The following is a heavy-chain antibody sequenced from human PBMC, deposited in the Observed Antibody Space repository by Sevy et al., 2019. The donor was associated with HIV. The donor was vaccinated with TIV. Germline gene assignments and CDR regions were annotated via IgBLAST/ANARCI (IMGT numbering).Heavy chain of an antibody. CDR2: ISSSTSTI. CDR1: GFTFSSYN. V-gene: IGHV3-48*02. J-gene: IGHJ6*03. CDR3: ARNSYYYDSSGYYFHYMDV. Sequence: GGSLRLSCAASGFTFSSYNMNWVRQAPGKGLEWVSYISSSTSTIYYADSAKGRFTISRDNARNSLYLQMNSLRDEDTAFYYCARNSYYYDSSGYYFHYMDVWGKGTTVTVSS. D-gene: IGHD3-22*01.